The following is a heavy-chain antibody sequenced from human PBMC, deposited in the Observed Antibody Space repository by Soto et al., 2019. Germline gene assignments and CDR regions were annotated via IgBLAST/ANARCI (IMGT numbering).Heavy chain of an antibody. CDR1: GFTFSSYA. D-gene: IGHD3-22*01. J-gene: IGHJ4*02. V-gene: IGHV3-30-3*01. Sequence: GGSLRLSCAASGFTFSSYAMHWVRQAPVNGLEFVAVISYYLSNKYYADSVKGRFTISRYNSKNTLYLQMNSLRAYYTAVYYCERSSYYYDSITHFDYWGQGTLVTVSS. CDR3: ERSSYYYDSITHFDY. CDR2: ISYYLSNK.